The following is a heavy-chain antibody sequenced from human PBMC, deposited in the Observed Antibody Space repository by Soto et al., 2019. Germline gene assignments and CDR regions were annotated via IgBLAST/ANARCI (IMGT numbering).Heavy chain of an antibody. CDR1: GYTFTGYY. J-gene: IGHJ6*04. Sequence: ASVKVSCKASGYTFTGYYMHWVRQAPGQGLEWMGWINPNSGGTNYAQKFQGRVTMTRDTSISTAYMELSRMRSDDTAVYYCARVGSRYRSRWYAGPHRYGMDVWGEGRTVTVPQ. CDR3: ARVGSRYRSRWYAGPHRYGMDV. CDR2: INPNSGGT. D-gene: IGHD6-13*01. V-gene: IGHV1-2*02.